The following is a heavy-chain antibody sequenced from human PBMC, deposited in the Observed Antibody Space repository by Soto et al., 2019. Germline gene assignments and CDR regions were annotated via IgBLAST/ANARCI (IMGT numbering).Heavy chain of an antibody. CDR3: ARSPGITPLVVPAAIRGDYYYGMDG. CDR1: GGTFSSYA. J-gene: IGHJ6*02. D-gene: IGHD2-2*02. Sequence: QVQLVQSGAEVKKPGSSVKVSCKASGGTFSSYAISWVRQAPGQGLEWMGGIIPIFGTATYAQKFQGRVTITVDKTTSTADRELSSLRSEDTAVYYCARSPGITPLVVPAAIRGDYYYGMDGWCQGTTVTVSS. CDR2: IIPIFGTA. V-gene: IGHV1-69*06.